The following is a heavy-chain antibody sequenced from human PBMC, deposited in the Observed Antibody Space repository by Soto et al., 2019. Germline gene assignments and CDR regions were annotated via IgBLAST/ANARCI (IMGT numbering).Heavy chain of an antibody. Sequence: GGSLRLSCAASGFTFSSYWMHWVRQAPGKGLVWVSRINGDGRTTNYADSVKGRFTISRDDSCNTLYLQMNSRRADETAIYFCAKDMRPDGVRDMDFWGQGTRVTVSS. D-gene: IGHD4-17*01. CDR3: AKDMRPDGVRDMDF. V-gene: IGHV3-74*01. J-gene: IGHJ4*02. CDR1: GFTFSSYW. CDR2: INGDGRTT.